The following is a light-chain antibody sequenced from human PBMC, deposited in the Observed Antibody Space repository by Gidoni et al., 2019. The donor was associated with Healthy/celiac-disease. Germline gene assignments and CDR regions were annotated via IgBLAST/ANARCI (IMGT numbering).Light chain of an antibody. CDR3: SSYTSSSTPVV. Sequence: QSALTPPASVSGSPGQSITISCTGTSSDVGGYNYVSWYQQHPGKAPKLMIYDVSTRPSGVSNRFPGSKSGNTASLTISGLQAEDEADYYCSSYTSSSTPVVFGGGTKLTVL. J-gene: IGLJ2*01. CDR1: SSDVGGYNY. CDR2: DVS. V-gene: IGLV2-14*01.